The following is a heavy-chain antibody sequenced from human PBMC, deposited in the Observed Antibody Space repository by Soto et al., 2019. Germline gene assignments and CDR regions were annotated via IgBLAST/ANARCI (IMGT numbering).Heavy chain of an antibody. CDR2: IKSKSDGETT. CDR1: GFSFSDAW. D-gene: IGHD3-16*01. V-gene: IGHV3-15*01. CDR3: TTEGGGDDIYFDY. Sequence: EVQLVESGGGLVQPGGSLRLSCAASGFSFSDAWMIWVRQAPGKGLQWVGRIKSKSDGETTDYAAPVKGRFAITRDESKKTVSLPMNRPKKQDRATPFCTTEGGGDDIYFDYWGQGTLVAVSS. J-gene: IGHJ4*02.